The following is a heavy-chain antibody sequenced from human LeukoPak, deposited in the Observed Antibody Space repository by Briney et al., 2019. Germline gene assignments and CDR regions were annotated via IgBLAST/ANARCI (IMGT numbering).Heavy chain of an antibody. J-gene: IGHJ4*02. CDR2: ISDIGSI. D-gene: IGHD2/OR15-2a*01. CDR1: GGSISSYY. CDR3: AGHHPRNTVDF. Sequence: SETLSLTCTVSGGSISSYYWSWIRQPPGKGPEWIAYISDIGSINYNPSLKSRVTISLDTSKNQFSLKLSSVTAADTAVYYCAGHHPRNTVDFWGQGTLVTVSS. V-gene: IGHV4-59*08.